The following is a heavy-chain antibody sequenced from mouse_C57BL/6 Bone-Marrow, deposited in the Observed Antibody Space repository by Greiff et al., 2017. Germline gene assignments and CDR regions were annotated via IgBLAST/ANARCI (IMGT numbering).Heavy chain of an antibody. D-gene: IGHD2-1*01. CDR3: AIIYYGYAMDY. Sequence: VKLQESGAEVVRPGASVKLSCKASGYTFTDYYINWVKQRPGQGLEWIARIYPGSGNTYYNEKFKGKATLTAEKSSSTAYMQLSSLTSEDSAVYFCAIIYYGYAMDYWGQGTSVTVSS. J-gene: IGHJ4*01. V-gene: IGHV1-76*01. CDR2: IYPGSGNT. CDR1: GYTFTDYY.